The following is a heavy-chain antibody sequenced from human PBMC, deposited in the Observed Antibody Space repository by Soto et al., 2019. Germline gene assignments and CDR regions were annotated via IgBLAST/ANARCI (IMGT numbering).Heavy chain of an antibody. J-gene: IGHJ5*02. CDR1: GGSISSSSYY. D-gene: IGHD1-26*01. CDR2: IYYSGST. V-gene: IGHV4-39*01. CDR3: ARLRSGGSYYWDWFDP. Sequence: SETLSLTCTVSGGSISSSSYYWGWIRQPPGKGLEWIGSIYYSGSTYYNPSLKSRVTISVDTSKNQFSLKLSSVTAADTAVYYCARLRSGGSYYWDWFDPWGQGTLVTVS.